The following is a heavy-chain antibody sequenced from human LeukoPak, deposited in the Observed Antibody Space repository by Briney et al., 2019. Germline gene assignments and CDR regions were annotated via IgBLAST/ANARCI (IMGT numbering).Heavy chain of an antibody. J-gene: IGHJ3*02. CDR3: ARGGRAYCGGDCLYDAFDI. CDR1: GGTFSSYA. CDR2: IIPIFGTA. Sequence: SVKVSCKASGGTFSSYAISWVRQAPGQGLEWMGGIIPIFGTANYAQKFQGRVTITADEPTSTAYMELSSLRSEDAAVYYCARGGRAYCGGDCLYDAFDIWGQGTMVTVSS. V-gene: IGHV1-69*01. D-gene: IGHD2-21*02.